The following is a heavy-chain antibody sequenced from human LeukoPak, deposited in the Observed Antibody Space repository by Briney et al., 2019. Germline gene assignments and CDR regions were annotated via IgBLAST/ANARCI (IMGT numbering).Heavy chain of an antibody. CDR2: ISSSGSTI. CDR1: GFTFSSYE. J-gene: IGHJ5*02. D-gene: IGHD3-10*01. V-gene: IGHV3-48*03. Sequence: PGGSLRLSCAASGFTFSSYEMNWVGQAPGEGLEWLSYISSSGSTIYYANSVKGRFTISRDNAKNSLFLQMNSLRAEDAAVYYCAREGMGAMVRGVINGNWFDPWGQGTLVTVSS. CDR3: AREGMGAMVRGVINGNWFDP.